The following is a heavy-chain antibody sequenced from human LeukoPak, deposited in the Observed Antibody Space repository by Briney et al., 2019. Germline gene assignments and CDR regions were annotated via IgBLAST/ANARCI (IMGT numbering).Heavy chain of an antibody. CDR3: ARGVAPDY. Sequence: SETLSLTCAVYGGSFSGYYWSWIRQPPGKGLEWIGEINHSGSTNYNPSLKSRVTISVDTSKNQFSLKLSSVTAADTAVYYCARGVAPDYWGQGTLVTVSS. J-gene: IGHJ4*02. CDR2: INHSGST. CDR1: GGSFSGYY. V-gene: IGHV4-34*01.